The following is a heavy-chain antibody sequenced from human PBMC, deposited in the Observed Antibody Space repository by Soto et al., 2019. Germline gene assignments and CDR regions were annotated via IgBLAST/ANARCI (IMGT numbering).Heavy chain of an antibody. J-gene: IGHJ4*02. Sequence: QVQLVQSGAEVKKPGSSVKVSCKASGGTFSSYTISWVRQAPGQGLEWMGRIIPILGIANYAQKFQGRVTIXAXXSTSTAYMELSRLRSEDTAVYYCARTIAAAGPFDYWGQGTLVTVSS. D-gene: IGHD6-13*01. CDR2: IIPILGIA. CDR3: ARTIAAAGPFDY. V-gene: IGHV1-69*02. CDR1: GGTFSSYT.